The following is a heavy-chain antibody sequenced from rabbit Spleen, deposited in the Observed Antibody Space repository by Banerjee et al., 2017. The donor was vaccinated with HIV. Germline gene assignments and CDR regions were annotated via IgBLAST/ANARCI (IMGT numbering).Heavy chain of an antibody. CDR3: ARDGGPFDF. CDR2: IDDVDGST. D-gene: IGHD2-1*01. J-gene: IGHJ3*01. Sequence: QSLEESGGDLVKPGASLTLTCKASGFTISSTYWICWVRQAPGKGLEWIACIDDVDGSTYYATWAKGRFSSSKTSSTTVTLQMTSLTAADTAIYFCARDGGPFDFWGQGTLVTV. CDR1: GFTISSTYW. V-gene: IGHV1S40*01.